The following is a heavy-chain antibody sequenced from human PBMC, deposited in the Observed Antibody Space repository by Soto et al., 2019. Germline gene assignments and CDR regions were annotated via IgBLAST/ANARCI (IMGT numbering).Heavy chain of an antibody. D-gene: IGHD2-15*01. J-gene: IGHJ6*02. V-gene: IGHV3-11*01. CDR2: ISSSGTII. Sequence: QVPLVESGGGLVKPGGSLRLSCAASGFTFSDYYISWIRQAPGKGLEWVSYISSSGTIIYHADSTKGRFTISRDNAKNSLFLQMNSLRAEYTAVYYCARGKSIFYGMDVWGQGTTVTVSS. CDR3: ARGKSIFYGMDV. CDR1: GFTFSDYY.